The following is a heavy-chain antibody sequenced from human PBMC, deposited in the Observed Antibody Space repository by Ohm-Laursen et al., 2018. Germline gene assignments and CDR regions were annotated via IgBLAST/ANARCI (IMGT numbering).Heavy chain of an antibody. J-gene: IGHJ5*02. CDR3: AREDGNCASAVCYRRFDP. V-gene: IGHV3-33*01. D-gene: IGHD2-8*01. CDR2: ICYDGSNQ. Sequence: SLRLSCAASGFTFSSYGMHWVRQAPGKGLEWVAVICYDGSNQYYADSVKGRFTISRDNSQNTLYLQMNSLRAEDTAVYYCAREDGNCASAVCYRRFDPWGQGTLVTVSS. CDR1: GFTFSSYG.